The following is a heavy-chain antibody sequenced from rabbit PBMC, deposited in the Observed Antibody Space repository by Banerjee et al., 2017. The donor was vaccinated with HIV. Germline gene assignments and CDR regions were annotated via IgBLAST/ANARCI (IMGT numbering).Heavy chain of an antibody. D-gene: IGHD4-1*01. Sequence: QSLEESGGDLGKPGASLTLTCTASGLDFSSSYWICWVRQAPGKGLEWIACIYAGSSGSTQYANWAKGRFTISRTSSTTVTLQMTSLTAADTATYFCARDLAGVIGWNFNLWGQGTLVTVS. CDR2: IYAGSSGST. CDR3: ARDLAGVIGWNFNL. J-gene: IGHJ4*01. V-gene: IGHV1S40*01. CDR1: GLDFSSSYW.